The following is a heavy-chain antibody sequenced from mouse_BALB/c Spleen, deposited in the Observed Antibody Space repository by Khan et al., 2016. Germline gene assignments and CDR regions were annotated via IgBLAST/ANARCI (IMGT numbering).Heavy chain of an antibody. CDR3: EGYDYDY. J-gene: IGHJ4*01. D-gene: IGHD2-4*01. CDR1: GFTFNTYA. Sequence: EVQLVESGGGLVQPKGSLKLSCAAAGFTFNTYAMNWVRQAPGKGLEWVARIRSKSDNYATYYADSVKDRFTISRDDSQGMLYLQMNNLKTEDTSMSYCEGYDYDYWGQGISVTVSS. CDR2: IRSKSDNYAT. V-gene: IGHV10-1*02.